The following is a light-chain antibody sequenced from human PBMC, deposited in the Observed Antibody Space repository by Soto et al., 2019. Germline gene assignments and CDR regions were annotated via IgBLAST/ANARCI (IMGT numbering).Light chain of an antibody. CDR3: CSLTTSHTYV. CDR2: HVT. V-gene: IGLV2-14*01. CDR1: SSDVGGYNY. Sequence: QSVLTQPPSASGSPGQSVTISCTGTSSDVGGYNYVSWYQQHPGKVPKLMIYHVTYRPSGVSNRYSGSKSGNSASLTICGLQADDEADYYCCSLTTSHTYVFGSGTKLTVL. J-gene: IGLJ1*01.